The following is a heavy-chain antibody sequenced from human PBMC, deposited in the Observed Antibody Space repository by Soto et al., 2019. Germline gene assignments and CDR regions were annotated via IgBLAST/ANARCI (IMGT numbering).Heavy chain of an antibody. CDR2: ISYDGSNK. Sequence: GGSLRLSCAASGFTFSNHEMHWVRQAPGKGLEWVAVISYDGSNKYYADSVKGRFTISRDNSKNTLYLQMNSLRAEDTAVYYCAKDWVGSDYNVPWGQGTLVTAPQ. J-gene: IGHJ5*02. V-gene: IGHV3-30*18. D-gene: IGHD4-17*01. CDR3: AKDWVGSDYNVP. CDR1: GFTFSNHE.